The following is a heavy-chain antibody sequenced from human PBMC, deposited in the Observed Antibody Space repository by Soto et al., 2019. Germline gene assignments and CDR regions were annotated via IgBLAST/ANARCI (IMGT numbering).Heavy chain of an antibody. Sequence: PSETLSLTCTVSGGSISSGGYYWSWIRQHPGKGLEWIGYIYYSGSTYYNPSLKSRVTISVDTSKNQFSLKLSSVTAADTAVYYCARDHRKNSNYPFFGMDVWGQGTTVTVSS. CDR3: ARDHRKNSNYPFFGMDV. V-gene: IGHV4-31*03. CDR1: GGSISSGGYY. CDR2: IYYSGST. D-gene: IGHD4-4*01. J-gene: IGHJ6*02.